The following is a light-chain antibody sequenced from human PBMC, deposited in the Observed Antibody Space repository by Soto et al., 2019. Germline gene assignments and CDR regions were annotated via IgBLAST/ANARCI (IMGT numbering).Light chain of an antibody. CDR2: GAS. CDR3: QQYASSMVYT. V-gene: IGKV3-20*01. CDR1: QSFSTNY. J-gene: IGKJ2*01. Sequence: EIVLTQSPGTLSLSPGESATLSCRASQSFSTNYFAWYQHKPGPAPRLLIYGASTRATGIPDRFSGSRSGTDFTLTISRLEPEDFAVYYCQQYASSMVYTFGQGTKLEIK.